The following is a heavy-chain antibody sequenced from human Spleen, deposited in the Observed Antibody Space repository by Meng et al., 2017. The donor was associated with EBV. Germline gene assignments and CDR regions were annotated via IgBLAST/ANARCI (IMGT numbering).Heavy chain of an antibody. D-gene: IGHD4-17*01. CDR2: ISAYNGNT. CDR1: GYTFNDYG. J-gene: IGHJ4*02. V-gene: IGHV1-18*01. Sequence: QLVQAGGEVKKPGASVKVSCKASGYTFNDYGITWVRQAPGQGLEWVGWISAYNGNTNYAQNLRGRVTLTTDTSTSTAYMELRSLRSDDTAMYYCARDLDRYGDYVGYWGQGTLVTVSS. CDR3: ARDLDRYGDYVGY.